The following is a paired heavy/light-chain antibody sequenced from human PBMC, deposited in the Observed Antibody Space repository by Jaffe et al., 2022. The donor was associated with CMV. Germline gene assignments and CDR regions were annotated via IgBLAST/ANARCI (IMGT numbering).Heavy chain of an antibody. CDR2: ISGSGGPT. CDR1: GFSFSSYA. D-gene: IGHD3-10*01. CDR3: AKEGSAALAYYFDS. V-gene: IGHV3-23*04. Sequence: EVQLVESGGGLVQPGGSLRLSCVASGFSFSSYAVSWVRQAPGKGLEWVSTISGSGGPTYFADSVRGRFTISRDNSKNTLYLQMNGLRPEDTAIYYCAKEGSAALAYYFDSWGQGALVTVSS. J-gene: IGHJ4*02.
Light chain of an antibody. CDR2: AAS. Sequence: DIQMTQSPSSVAASVGDRVTITCRASQGISRWLAWYQQRPGKAPKLLIDAASNLQTGVPARFSGSGSGTEFTLTISSLQPEDFATYYCQQGNSFPLTFGGGTKVEIK. CDR3: QQGNSFPLT. J-gene: IGKJ4*01. V-gene: IGKV1D-12*01. CDR1: QGISRW.